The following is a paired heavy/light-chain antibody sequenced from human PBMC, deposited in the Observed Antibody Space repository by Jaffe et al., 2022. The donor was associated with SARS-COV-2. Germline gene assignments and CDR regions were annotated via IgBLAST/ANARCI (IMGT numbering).Heavy chain of an antibody. D-gene: IGHD3-22*01. Sequence: QVQLQESGPGLVKPSETLSLACTVSGGSISGYYWSWIRQPPGKGLEWIGYIYYSGSTNYNPSLKSRVTISVDTSKNQFSLKLNSVTAADTAVYYCARTDYYDSIAYYFRYWGQGTLVTVSS. CDR3: ARTDYYDSIAYYFRY. J-gene: IGHJ4*02. CDR1: GGSISGYY. CDR2: IYYSGST. V-gene: IGHV4-59*13.
Light chain of an antibody. J-gene: IGLJ1*01. CDR1: SSNIGAGYD. V-gene: IGLV1-40*01. CDR2: GST. Sequence: QSVLTQPPSVSGAPGQRVTISCTGSSSNIGAGYDVQWYQQLPGTAPKLLIYGSTNRPSGVPDRFSGSKSGTSASLAISGLQAEDEADYYCQSHDSSLISYVFGAGTKVTVL. CDR3: QSHDSSLISYV.